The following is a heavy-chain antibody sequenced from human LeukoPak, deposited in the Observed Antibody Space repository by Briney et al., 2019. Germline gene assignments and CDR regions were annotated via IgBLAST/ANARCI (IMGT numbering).Heavy chain of an antibody. Sequence: SETLSLTCTVSGGSISSGSYYWSWIRQPAGKGLEWIGRIYTSGSTNYNPSLKSRVTISVDTSKNQFSLKLSSVTAADTAVYYCARIAAAGPYYYYYMDVWGKGTTVTVSS. V-gene: IGHV4-61*02. CDR2: IYTSGST. CDR3: ARIAAAGPYYYYYMDV. J-gene: IGHJ6*03. CDR1: GGSISSGSYY. D-gene: IGHD6-13*01.